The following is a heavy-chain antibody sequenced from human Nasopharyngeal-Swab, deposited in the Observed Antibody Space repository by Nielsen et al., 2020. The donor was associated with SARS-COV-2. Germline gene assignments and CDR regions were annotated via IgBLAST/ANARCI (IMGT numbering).Heavy chain of an antibody. V-gene: IGHV4-4*07. CDR3: ARDRVDDYYDSSGQVYYFDY. CDR2: IYTSGST. Sequence: GSLRLSCTVSGGSISSYYWSWIRQPAGKGLEWIGRIYTSGSTNYNPSLTSRVTMSVDTSKNQFSLKLSSVTAADTAVYYCARDRVDDYYDSSGQVYYFDYWGQGTLVTVSS. CDR1: GGSISSYY. D-gene: IGHD3-22*01. J-gene: IGHJ4*02.